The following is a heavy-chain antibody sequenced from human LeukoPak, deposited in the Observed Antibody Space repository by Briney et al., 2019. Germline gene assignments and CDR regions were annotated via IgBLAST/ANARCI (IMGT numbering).Heavy chain of an antibody. J-gene: IGHJ3*02. V-gene: IGHV4-34*12. Sequence: PSETLSLTCAVYGGSFSGYYWSWIRQPPGKGLEWIGSIFYSGSTYYNPSLRSRVAISIDTSKNQFSLKLTSVTAADTGLYYCARASTSSSWSHGDAFDIWGQGTMVTVSS. CDR2: IFYSGST. CDR1: GGSFSGYY. CDR3: ARASTSSSWSHGDAFDI. D-gene: IGHD6-13*01.